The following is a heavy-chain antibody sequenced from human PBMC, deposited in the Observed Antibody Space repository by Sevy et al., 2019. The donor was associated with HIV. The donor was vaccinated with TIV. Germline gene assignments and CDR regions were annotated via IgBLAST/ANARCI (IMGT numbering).Heavy chain of an antibody. CDR1: GDSIIRNYY. D-gene: IGHD5-12*01. V-gene: IGHV4-39*01. J-gene: IGHJ4*02. CDR3: GRPKGQWIISVYYF. CDR2: NYYSGST. Sequence: SETLSLTCTVSGDSIIRNYYWGWIRQPPGKGLEWTGNNYYSGSTSTGSNSYNPTHKRRVTISVDTSKNQLSLILRPVTAADTAVYYCGRPKGQWIISVYYFWGQGALVTVSS.